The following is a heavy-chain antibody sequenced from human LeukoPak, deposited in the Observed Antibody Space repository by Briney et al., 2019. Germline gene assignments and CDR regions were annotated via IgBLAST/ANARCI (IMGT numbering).Heavy chain of an antibody. V-gene: IGHV3-21*01. Sequence: PGGSLRLSCAADGFTLRSYSMNWVRQAPGKGLEWVSSISSSSSYIYYADSVKGRFTISRDNAKNTVYLQMNSVRVEDTAVYYCAREARSGWMWRPYYYRLDVWGQGTTVTVSS. J-gene: IGHJ6*02. CDR3: AREARSGWMWRPYYYRLDV. D-gene: IGHD6-19*01. CDR2: ISSSSSYI. CDR1: GFTLRSYS.